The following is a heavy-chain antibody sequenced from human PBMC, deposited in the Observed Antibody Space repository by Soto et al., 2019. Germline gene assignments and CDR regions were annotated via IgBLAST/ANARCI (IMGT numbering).Heavy chain of an antibody. CDR3: AKDLKPYYDFWSGYYTYMAV. V-gene: IGHV3-30*18. Sequence: QVQLVESGGGVVQPGRSLRLSCAASGFTFSSYGMHWVRQAPGKGLEWVAVISYDGSNKYYADSVKGRFTISRDNSKNTLYLQMNSLRAEDTAVYYCAKDLKPYYDFWSGYYTYMAVWGKGTTVTVSS. J-gene: IGHJ6*03. D-gene: IGHD3-3*01. CDR1: GFTFSSYG. CDR2: ISYDGSNK.